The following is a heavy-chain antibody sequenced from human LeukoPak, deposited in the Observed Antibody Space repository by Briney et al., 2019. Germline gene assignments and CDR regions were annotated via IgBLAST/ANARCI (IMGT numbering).Heavy chain of an antibody. CDR2: ILYDGSNK. D-gene: IGHD2-2*01. V-gene: IGHV3-30-3*01. Sequence: GGSLRLSCAASGFTFNSYAMHWVRQAPGKGLEWVAVILYDGSNKYYADSVKGRFTISRDNSKNTLYLQMNSLRAEDTAVYYCARESTGYCSSTSCYYFDYWGQGTLVTVSS. CDR3: ARESTGYCSSTSCYYFDY. CDR1: GFTFNSYA. J-gene: IGHJ4*02.